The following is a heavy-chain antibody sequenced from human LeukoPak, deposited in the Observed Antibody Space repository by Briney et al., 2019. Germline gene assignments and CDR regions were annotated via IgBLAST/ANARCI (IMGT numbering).Heavy chain of an antibody. CDR1: GYTFTSYG. J-gene: IGHJ4*02. CDR3: ARGSILLWFGETSFGY. V-gene: IGHV1-18*01. CDR2: ISAYNGNT. Sequence: ASVKVSCKASGYTFTSYGISWVRQAPGQGLEWMGWISAYNGNTNYAQKLQGRVTMTTDTSTSTAYMELRSLRSEDTAVYYCARGSILLWFGETSFGYWGQGTLVTVSS. D-gene: IGHD3-10*01.